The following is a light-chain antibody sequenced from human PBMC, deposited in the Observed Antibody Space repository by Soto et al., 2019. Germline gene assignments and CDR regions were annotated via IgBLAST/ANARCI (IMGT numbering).Light chain of an antibody. Sequence: EIVWTQSPGSLSLSPGERATLSCRASQSVSNNYLAWYKQKPGQAPRILIYGASNRATGIPDRFSGIGSGTDFTLAIRRLEPEDFAVYDCQQYGSSGTFCPWTKVEIK. V-gene: IGKV3-20*01. CDR1: QSVSNNY. CDR2: GAS. CDR3: QQYGSSGT. J-gene: IGKJ4*02.